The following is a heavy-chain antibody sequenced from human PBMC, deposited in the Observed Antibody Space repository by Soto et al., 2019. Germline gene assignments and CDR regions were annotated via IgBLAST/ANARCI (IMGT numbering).Heavy chain of an antibody. CDR1: EFTFSSYD. CDR3: ETVRLKLVLRDAFNI. D-gene: IGHD3-10*01. Sequence: PGGSLRLSCAVSEFTFSSYDMSWVRQAPGKGLEWVSTISSGGTNKYYADSVKGRFTISRDNSKKTLFLQMDSLRVDDTAVYFCETVRLKLVLRDAFNIWGQGAMVTVSS. CDR2: ISSGGTNK. V-gene: IGHV3-23*01. J-gene: IGHJ3*02.